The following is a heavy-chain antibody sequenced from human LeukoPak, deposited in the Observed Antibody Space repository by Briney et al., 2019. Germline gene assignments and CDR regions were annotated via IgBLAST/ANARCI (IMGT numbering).Heavy chain of an antibody. CDR1: GYTFTGYY. Sequence: ASVKVSCKASGYTFTGYYMHWVRQAPGQGLEWMGWINPNSGGTNYAQKFQGRVTMTRDTSISTAYMELSRLRSDDTAVYYCAGADPINYDTSPILDYWGQGTLVTVSS. D-gene: IGHD3-3*01. J-gene: IGHJ4*02. CDR2: INPNSGGT. CDR3: AGADPINYDTSPILDY. V-gene: IGHV1-2*02.